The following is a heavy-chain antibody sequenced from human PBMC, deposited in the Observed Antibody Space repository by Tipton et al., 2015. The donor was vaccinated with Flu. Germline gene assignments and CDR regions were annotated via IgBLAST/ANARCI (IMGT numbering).Heavy chain of an antibody. CDR1: GGSMTYFY. V-gene: IGHV4-59*01. CDR3: ARVPRGDGFIGYYYGLDV. Sequence: GLVKPSETLSLSCTVSGGSMTYFYWSWIRQSPGKGLEWIGYVYFNGATGYNPPLRSRVIISVDTAKNQFSLRLNSVTAADTAVYYCARVPRGDGFIGYYYGLDVWGQGTTVTVSS. CDR2: VYFNGAT. J-gene: IGHJ6*02. D-gene: IGHD3-16*01.